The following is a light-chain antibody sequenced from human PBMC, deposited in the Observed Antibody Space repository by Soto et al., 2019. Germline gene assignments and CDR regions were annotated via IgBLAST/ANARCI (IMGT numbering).Light chain of an antibody. J-gene: IGKJ2*01. CDR3: QQYHKWPPYT. Sequence: EIVMTQSPATLSVSPGGRATLSCRASQGISSNLAWYQQKPGQAPRLLIYGASTRATDIPARFSGSGSGTDFTLTISSLQSEDFALYYCQQYHKWPPYTFGQGTKVDIK. CDR1: QGISSN. CDR2: GAS. V-gene: IGKV3-15*01.